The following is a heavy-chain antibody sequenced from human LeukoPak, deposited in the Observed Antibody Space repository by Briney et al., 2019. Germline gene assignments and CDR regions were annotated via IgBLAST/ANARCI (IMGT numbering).Heavy chain of an antibody. CDR3: AAAERRGVGSVSYRAIEY. J-gene: IGHJ4*02. CDR2: IYTSGST. D-gene: IGHD3-10*01. Sequence: PSETLSLTCTVSGDSIVTDYWSWIRQPAGKGLEWIGRIYTSGSTKYNPSLKSRVTVSVDMSKNQFSLKLSSVTAADSAVYYCAAAERRGVGSVSYRAIEYWGQGTLVTVSS. V-gene: IGHV4-4*07. CDR1: GDSIVTDY.